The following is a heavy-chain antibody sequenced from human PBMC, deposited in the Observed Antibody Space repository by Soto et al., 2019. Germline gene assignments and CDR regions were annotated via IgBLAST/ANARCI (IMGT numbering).Heavy chain of an antibody. Sequence: EVQLVESGGGLVQPGGSLRLSCAASGFTFSSYSMNWVRQAPGKGLEWVSYISSSSSTIYYADSVKGRFTISRDNAKNSLYLQMNSLRDEDTAVYYCARDRSSGYSQTTYDAFDIWGQGTMVTVSS. CDR3: ARDRSSGYSQTTYDAFDI. CDR2: ISSSSSTI. V-gene: IGHV3-48*02. D-gene: IGHD3-22*01. CDR1: GFTFSSYS. J-gene: IGHJ3*02.